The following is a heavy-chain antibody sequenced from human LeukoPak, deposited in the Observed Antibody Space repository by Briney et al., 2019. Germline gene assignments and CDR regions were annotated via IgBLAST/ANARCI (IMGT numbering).Heavy chain of an antibody. D-gene: IGHD6-19*01. Sequence: ASVKVSCKASGYTFTSYAMHWVRQAPGQRLEWMGWINAGNGNTKYSQKFQGRVTITRDTSASTAYMELSSLRSEDTAVYYCAREPGLGWAHYFDYWGQGTLVTVSS. CDR2: INAGNGNT. CDR3: AREPGLGWAHYFDY. CDR1: GYTFTSYA. J-gene: IGHJ4*02. V-gene: IGHV1-3*01.